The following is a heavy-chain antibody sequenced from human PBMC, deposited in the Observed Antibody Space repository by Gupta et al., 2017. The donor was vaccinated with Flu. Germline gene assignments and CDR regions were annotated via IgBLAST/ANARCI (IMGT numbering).Heavy chain of an antibody. Sequence: QVQLQESGPGLVKASETLPLTCTVSGGSMNDYYWTWIRQSPGKGLEWFGYVYYSGSTNYNPSLKSRVTMSVDTSKKQFSLKLTSVTAADTAVYYCARFSVASRWYGLDYWGQGLLVTVSS. CDR3: ARFSVASRWYGLDY. CDR1: GGSMNDYY. D-gene: IGHD6-13*01. CDR2: VYYSGST. J-gene: IGHJ4*02. V-gene: IGHV4-59*01.